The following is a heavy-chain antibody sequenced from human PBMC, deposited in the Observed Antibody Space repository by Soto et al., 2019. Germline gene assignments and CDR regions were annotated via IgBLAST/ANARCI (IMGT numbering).Heavy chain of an antibody. D-gene: IGHD3-10*01. Sequence: SETLSLTCAVHGGSFTGFYWDWVRQPPGKGLEWIGEINHGGSTNYNPSLKSRVTISVDTSKNQFSLKLSSLSAADTAVYYCARHSPPFFYGSGPWDVWGQGTTVTVSS. CDR2: INHGGST. V-gene: IGHV4-34*01. CDR3: ARHSPPFFYGSGPWDV. CDR1: GGSFTGFY. J-gene: IGHJ6*02.